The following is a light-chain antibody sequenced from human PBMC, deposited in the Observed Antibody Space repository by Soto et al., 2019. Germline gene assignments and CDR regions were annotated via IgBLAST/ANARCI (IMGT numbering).Light chain of an antibody. CDR1: QTVISTH. V-gene: IGKV3-20*01. CDR2: ATS. J-gene: IGKJ5*01. CDR3: QQYVSSSVT. Sequence: IILTQSPGTLSLSPGEGATLSCKASQTVISTHLAWYQQKPGQAPRLLIYATSNRATGIPDRFSGSGSGRDFTLTIDRLEPEDFAVYYCQQYVSSSVTVGQGTRLEIK.